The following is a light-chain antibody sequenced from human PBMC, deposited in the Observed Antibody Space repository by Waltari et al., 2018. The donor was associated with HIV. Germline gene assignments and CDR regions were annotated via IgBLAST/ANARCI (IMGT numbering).Light chain of an antibody. J-gene: IGKJ3*01. Sequence: DIQLTQSPSSLSASVGDRVTIACRASQTISTYLNWYQQKPGQAPKLRISAASSLQSGVPSRFSGSASGTDFTLTISSLQPEDYATYYCQQSYSSPLTFGPGTKVDIK. V-gene: IGKV1-39*01. CDR3: QQSYSSPLT. CDR2: AAS. CDR1: QTISTY.